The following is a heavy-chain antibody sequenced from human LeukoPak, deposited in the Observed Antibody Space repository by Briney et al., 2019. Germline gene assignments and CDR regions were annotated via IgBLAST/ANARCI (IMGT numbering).Heavy chain of an antibody. J-gene: IGHJ5*02. Sequence: QPGGSLRLSCAASGFTFISYAMSWVRQAPGKGREWVSAISGSGGSTYYADSVKGRFTISSDNSKNTLYLQMNSLRAEDTAVYYCAKVLTFDYAGNWFDPWGQGTLVTVSS. CDR3: AKVLTFDYAGNWFDP. CDR1: GFTFISYA. V-gene: IGHV3-23*01. CDR2: ISGSGGST. D-gene: IGHD3-9*01.